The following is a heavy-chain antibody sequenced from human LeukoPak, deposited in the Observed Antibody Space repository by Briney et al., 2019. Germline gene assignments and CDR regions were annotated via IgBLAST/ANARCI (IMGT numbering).Heavy chain of an antibody. CDR2: IDSSGGYM. J-gene: IGHJ4*02. V-gene: IGHV3-21*01. CDR3: ARVNSGSYRD. CDR1: GFTFNTYS. Sequence: PGGSLRLSCEASGFTFNTYSMNWARQAPGKGLEWVSSIDSSGGYMFYADSVKGRFIISRDNAKNSLYLQMNSLRAEDTAVYYCARVNSGSYRDWGQGTLVTVSS. D-gene: IGHD1-26*01.